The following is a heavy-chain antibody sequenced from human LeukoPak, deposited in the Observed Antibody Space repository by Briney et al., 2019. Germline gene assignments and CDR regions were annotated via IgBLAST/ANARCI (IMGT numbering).Heavy chain of an antibody. D-gene: IGHD6-13*01. CDR1: GGSISSSSYY. Sequence: SETLSLTCTVSGGSISSSSYYWGWIRQPPGKGLEWIGSIYYSGSTYYNPSLKSRVTISVDTSKNQFSLKLSSVTAADTAVYYCARSSSSRAWFDPWGQGTLVTVSS. J-gene: IGHJ5*02. CDR3: ARSSSSRAWFDP. V-gene: IGHV4-39*07. CDR2: IYYSGST.